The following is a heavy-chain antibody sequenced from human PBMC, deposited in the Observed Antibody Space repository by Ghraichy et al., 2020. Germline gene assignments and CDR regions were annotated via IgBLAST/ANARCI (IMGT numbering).Heavy chain of an antibody. CDR3: ARQPDSGLDYYDSSGSEGWFDP. CDR2: IYYSGST. CDR1: GGSISSSSYY. V-gene: IGHV4-39*07. J-gene: IGHJ5*02. D-gene: IGHD3-22*01. Sequence: SETLSLTCTVSGGSISSSSYYWGWIRQPPGKGLEWIGSIYYSGSTYYNPSLKSRVTISVDTSKNQFSLKLSSVTAADTAVYYCARQPDSGLDYYDSSGSEGWFDPWGQGTLVTVSS.